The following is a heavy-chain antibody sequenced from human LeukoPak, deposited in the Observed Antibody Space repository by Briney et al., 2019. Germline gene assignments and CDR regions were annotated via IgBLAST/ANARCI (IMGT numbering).Heavy chain of an antibody. Sequence: PGGSLRLSCAASGFTFSDYWMHWVRHAPGQGLGWVSLMRSDGISAMYADSVKGRFSISRDNAKNTLYLQMNSLRAEDTAVYFCAREVASAAFDYWGQGTPVTVSS. CDR1: GFTFSDYW. D-gene: IGHD5-12*01. CDR2: MRSDGISA. J-gene: IGHJ4*02. CDR3: AREVASAAFDY. V-gene: IGHV3-74*03.